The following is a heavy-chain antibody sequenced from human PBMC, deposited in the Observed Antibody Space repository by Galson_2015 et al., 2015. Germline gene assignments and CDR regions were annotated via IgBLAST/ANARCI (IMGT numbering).Heavy chain of an antibody. D-gene: IGHD2-2*01. CDR1: GYSFTSYW. CDR2: IYPGDSDT. CDR3: ARHSRGCSSTSCYELDY. V-gene: IGHV5-51*01. J-gene: IGHJ4*02. Sequence: QSGAEVKQPGESLKISCKGSGYSFTSYWIAWVRQMPGKGLEWMGIIYPGDSDTRYSPSFQGQITISADKSTSTAYLQWSSLKASDTAIYYCARHSRGCSSTSCYELDYWGQGTLVTVSS.